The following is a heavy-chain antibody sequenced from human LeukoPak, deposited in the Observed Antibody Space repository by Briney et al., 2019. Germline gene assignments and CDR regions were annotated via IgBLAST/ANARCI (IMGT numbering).Heavy chain of an antibody. CDR1: GGSFSGYY. CDR2: INHSGRT. J-gene: IGHJ4*02. CDR3: ARAGDSSGYSDY. V-gene: IGHV4-34*01. Sequence: KPSETLSLTCTVYGGSFSGYYWTWIRQPPGNGLEWIGEINHSGRTNYNPSLKSRVTISVDTSKNQFSLKLSSVTAADTAVYYCARAGDSSGYSDYWGQGTLVTVSS. D-gene: IGHD3-22*01.